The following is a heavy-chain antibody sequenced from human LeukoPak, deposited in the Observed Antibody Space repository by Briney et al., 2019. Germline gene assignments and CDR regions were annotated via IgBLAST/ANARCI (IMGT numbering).Heavy chain of an antibody. CDR3: ARDLGRAAGDDYYYYYGMDV. J-gene: IGHJ6*02. CDR2: INPNSGGT. V-gene: IGHV1-2*04. CDR1: GYSFTGYY. Sequence: ASVKVSCKASGYSFTGYYMQWVRQAPGQGLEWMGWINPNSGGTNYAQKFQGWVTMTRDTSISTAYMELSRLRSDDTAVYYCARDLGRAAGDDYYYYYGMDVWGQGTTVTVSS. D-gene: IGHD6-13*01.